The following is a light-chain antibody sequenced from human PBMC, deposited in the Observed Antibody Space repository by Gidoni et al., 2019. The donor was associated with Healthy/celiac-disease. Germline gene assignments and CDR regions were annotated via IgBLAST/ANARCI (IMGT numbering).Light chain of an antibody. V-gene: IGKV1-5*03. Sequence: DIQMTQSPSTLSASVGDRVTITCLARQSISSWLAWYQQKPGKAPKLLIYKASSLESGVPSRFSGSGSGTEFTLTISSLQPDDFATYYCQQYNSWWTFGQGTKVEIK. CDR2: KAS. J-gene: IGKJ1*01. CDR3: QQYNSWWT. CDR1: QSISSW.